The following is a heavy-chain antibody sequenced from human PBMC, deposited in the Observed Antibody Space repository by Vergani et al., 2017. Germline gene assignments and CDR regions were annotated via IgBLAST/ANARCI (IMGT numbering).Heavy chain of an antibody. CDR3: ARVRSAAGTNYYYGMDV. CDR1: GGSISSYY. V-gene: IGHV4-59*01. J-gene: IGHJ6*02. CDR2: IYYSGST. Sequence: QVQLQESGPGLVKPSETLSLTCTVSGGSISSYYWSWIRQPPGKGLEWIGYIYYSGSTNYNPSLKSRVTISVDTSKNQFSLKLSSVTAADTAVYYCARVRSAAGTNYYYGMDVWGQGP. D-gene: IGHD6-13*01.